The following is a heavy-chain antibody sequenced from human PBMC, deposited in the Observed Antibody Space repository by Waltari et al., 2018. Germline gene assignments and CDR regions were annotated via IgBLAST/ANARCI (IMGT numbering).Heavy chain of an antibody. CDR3: ARLFSAHDAFDI. V-gene: IGHV4-39*01. Sequence: QLQLQESGPGLVKPSATLSLTCTVSGGSISSSSYYWGWIRQPPGKGLEWIGSIYYIGSTYYNPSLKSRVTISVDTSKNQFSLKLSSVTAADTAVYYCARLFSAHDAFDIWGQWTMVTVSS. CDR1: GGSISSSSYY. J-gene: IGHJ3*02. CDR2: IYYIGST.